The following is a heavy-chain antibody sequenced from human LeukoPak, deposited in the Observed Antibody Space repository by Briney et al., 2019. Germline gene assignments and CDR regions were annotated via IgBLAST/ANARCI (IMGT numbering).Heavy chain of an antibody. J-gene: IGHJ4*02. CDR3: AITGSYYYDSSGPFDY. CDR1: GFTFNSYA. V-gene: IGHV3-23*01. Sequence: GGSLRLSCAASGFTFNSYAMSGVRQAPGKGLEWVSANSGSGGSTYYADSVKGRFTISRDNSKNTLYLQMNSLRAEDTAVYYCAITGSYYYDSSGPFDYWGQGTLVTVSS. D-gene: IGHD3-22*01. CDR2: NSGSGGST.